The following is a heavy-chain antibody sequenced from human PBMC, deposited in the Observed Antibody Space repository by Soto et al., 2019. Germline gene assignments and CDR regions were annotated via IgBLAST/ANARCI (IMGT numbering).Heavy chain of an antibody. Sequence: QVQLVESGGGVVQPGRSLRLSCAASGFTFSTYGMHWVRQAPGKGLEWVAVIWYDGSYKYYSDSVKGRFTISRDNSKNTLYLPMNRLRAEDTAVYYCAIDYLVIPHRVIDYWGQGTLVTVSS. V-gene: IGHV3-33*01. CDR2: IWYDGSYK. J-gene: IGHJ4*02. CDR1: GFTFSTYG. D-gene: IGHD2-15*01. CDR3: AIDYLVIPHRVIDY.